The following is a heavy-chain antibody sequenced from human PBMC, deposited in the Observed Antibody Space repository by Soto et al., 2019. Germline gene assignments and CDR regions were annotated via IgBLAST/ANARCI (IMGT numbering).Heavy chain of an antibody. CDR1: GGSISSGGYS. J-gene: IGHJ4*02. D-gene: IGHD6-6*01. CDR2: IYYSGST. CDR3: AKCITALGPIDY. V-gene: IGHV4-61*08. Sequence: SETLSLTCAVSGGSISSGGYSWNWIRQPPGKGLEWIGYIYYSGSTIYNPSLKSRVTISVDTSKNQFSLKLSSVTAADTAVYYCAKCITALGPIDYWGQGTLVTVSS.